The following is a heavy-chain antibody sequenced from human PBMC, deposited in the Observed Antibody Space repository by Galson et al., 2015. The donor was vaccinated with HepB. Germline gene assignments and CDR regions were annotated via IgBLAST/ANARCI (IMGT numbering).Heavy chain of an antibody. Sequence: SLRLSCAASGFTFSSYAMNWVRQAPGKGLEWVSSISSGSSSIYYADSVKGRFTISRDNAKNSLYLQMNSLRAEDTAVYYCARDQDGGRGRHFDYGMDVWGQGTPVIVSS. V-gene: IGHV3-21*01. CDR3: ARDQDGGRGRHFDYGMDV. CDR1: GFTFSSYA. CDR2: ISSGSSSI. J-gene: IGHJ6*02. D-gene: IGHD2/OR15-2a*01.